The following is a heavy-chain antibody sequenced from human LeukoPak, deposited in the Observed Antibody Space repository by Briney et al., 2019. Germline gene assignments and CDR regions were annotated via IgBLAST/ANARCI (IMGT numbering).Heavy chain of an antibody. CDR2: ISYDGTNK. J-gene: IGHJ4*02. CDR3: AKVPPGAMAGPSERAC. D-gene: IGHD6-19*01. V-gene: IGHV3-30*18. Sequence: GGSLRLSCAAPGFSFSDYGMHWVRQASGKGLEWVAVISYDGTNKYYADSVKGRFTISRDNSKNTLYLQMNSLRAEDTAVYYCAKVPPGAMAGPSERACWGQGTLVTVSS. CDR1: GFSFSDYG.